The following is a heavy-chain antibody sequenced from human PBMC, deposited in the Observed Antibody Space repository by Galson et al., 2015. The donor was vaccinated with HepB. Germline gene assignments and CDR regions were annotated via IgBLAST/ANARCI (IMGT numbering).Heavy chain of an antibody. CDR3: ARDHGSGSRRDDAFDI. J-gene: IGHJ3*02. V-gene: IGHV3-11*05. CDR1: GFTFSDYY. D-gene: IGHD3-10*01. Sequence: SLRLSCAASGFTFSDYYMSWIRQAPGKGLEWVSYISSSSSYTNYADSVKGRFTISRDNAKNSLYLQMNSLRAEDTAVYYCARDHGSGSRRDDAFDIWGQGTMVTVSS. CDR2: ISSSSSYT.